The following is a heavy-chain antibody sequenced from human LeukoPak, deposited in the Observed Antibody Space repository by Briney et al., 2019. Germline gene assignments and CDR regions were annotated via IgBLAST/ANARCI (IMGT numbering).Heavy chain of an antibody. CDR2: ISYDGSNK. CDR1: GFTFSNYA. V-gene: IGHV3-30*18. D-gene: IGHD3-10*01. J-gene: IGHJ4*02. Sequence: GGSLRLSCAASGFTFSNYAMSWVRQAPGKGLEWVAVISYDGSNKYYADSVKGRFTISRDNSKNTLYLQMNSLRAEDTAVYYCAKDLIWFGEPEYFDYWGQGTLVTVSS. CDR3: AKDLIWFGEPEYFDY.